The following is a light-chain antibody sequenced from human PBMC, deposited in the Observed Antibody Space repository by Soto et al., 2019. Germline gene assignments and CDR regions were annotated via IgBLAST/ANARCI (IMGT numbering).Light chain of an antibody. CDR2: EVS. CDR3: FSYTSDSPLYV. V-gene: IGLV2-14*01. J-gene: IGLJ1*01. Sequence: HYARPQPSSLTLSAGRVSPRARPGTSSDVGGYKYVSWYQHHPGKAPKLMISEVSNRPSGVSTRFSGSKSGNTASLTISGLQAEDEADHYCFSYTSDSPLYVFGSWTKVT. CDR1: SSDVGGYKY.